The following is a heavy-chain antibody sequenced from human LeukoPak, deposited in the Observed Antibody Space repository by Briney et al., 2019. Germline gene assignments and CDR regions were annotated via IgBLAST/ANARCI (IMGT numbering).Heavy chain of an antibody. CDR2: IYTSGST. CDR3: ARQYCSGGSCYPLFDY. Sequence: SETLSLTCTVSGGSISSYYWSWIRQPAGKGLEWIGRIYTSGSTNYNPSLKSRVTMSVDTSKNQFSLKLSSVTAADTAVYYCARQYCSGGSCYPLFDYWGQGTLVTVSS. V-gene: IGHV4-4*07. CDR1: GGSISSYY. J-gene: IGHJ4*02. D-gene: IGHD2-15*01.